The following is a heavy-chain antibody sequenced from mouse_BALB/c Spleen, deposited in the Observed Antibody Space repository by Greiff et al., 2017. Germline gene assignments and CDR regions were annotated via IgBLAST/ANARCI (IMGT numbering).Heavy chain of an antibody. V-gene: IGHV2-6-7*01. CDR1: GFSLTGYG. CDR2: IWGDGST. CDR3: ASYYGSSMDYAMDY. D-gene: IGHD1-1*01. Sequence: VQRVESGPGLVAPSQSLSITCTVSGFSLTGYGVNWVRQPPGKGLEWLGMIWGDGSTDYNSALKSRLSISKDNSKSQVFLKMNSLQTDDTARYYCASYYGSSMDYAMDYWGQGTSVTVSS. J-gene: IGHJ4*01.